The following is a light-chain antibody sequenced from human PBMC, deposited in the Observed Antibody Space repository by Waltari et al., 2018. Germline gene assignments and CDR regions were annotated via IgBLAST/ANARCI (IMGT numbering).Light chain of an antibody. J-gene: IGLJ2*01. V-gene: IGLV2-14*01. CDR1: SSDVGAYNY. CDR2: EVS. CDR3: SSCTTSSTVV. Sequence: QSALTQPASVSGSPGQSITISCTGTSSDVGAYNYVSGYQQPPGKAPKLMIYEVSNRPSGLSNRFSGSKSGNTASLTISGLQAEDEADYYCSSCTTSSTVVFGGGTKLTVL.